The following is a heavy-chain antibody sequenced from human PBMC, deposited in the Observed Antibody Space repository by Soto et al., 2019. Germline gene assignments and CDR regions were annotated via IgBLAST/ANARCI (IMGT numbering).Heavy chain of an antibody. CDR2: IKSKTDGGIT. Sequence: EVQLVESGGGLVKPGGSLRLSCAASGFTFSNAWMNWVRQAPGKGLEWVGRIKSKTDGGITDYAAPVKGRFTISRDDSKNTLYLQMNSLKTEDTAVYYCTTHLNYYDSSGYYYLNWFDPWGQGTLVTVSS. D-gene: IGHD3-22*01. CDR1: GFTFSNAW. CDR3: TTHLNYYDSSGYYYLNWFDP. J-gene: IGHJ5*02. V-gene: IGHV3-15*07.